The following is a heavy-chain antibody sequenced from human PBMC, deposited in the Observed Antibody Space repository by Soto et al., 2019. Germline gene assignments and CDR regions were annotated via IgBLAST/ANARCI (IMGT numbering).Heavy chain of an antibody. Sequence: PLSPAGTVPVGYISSGGSYWRWIHQSTGKGLEWIGNIFYSGTNYYSPSLTTRLSMSVDTSKNKVYLKLTSVTAADTAVYFCASLNPIVVVPTPVGWFDPWGQGTLVTVSS. V-gene: IGHV4-31*03. CDR2: IFYSGTN. J-gene: IGHJ5*02. CDR1: VGYISSGGSY. CDR3: ASLNPIVVVPTPVGWFDP. D-gene: IGHD2-2*01.